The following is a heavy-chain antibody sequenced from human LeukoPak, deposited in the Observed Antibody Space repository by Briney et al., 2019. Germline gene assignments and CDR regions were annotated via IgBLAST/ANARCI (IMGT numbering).Heavy chain of an antibody. D-gene: IGHD3-3*01. CDR2: VYYSGIT. CDR3: ARLLGWSGPINWFDP. Sequence: SETLSLTCTVSSGSISSDYWSWIRQPPEKGLEWIGYVYYSGITNYNPSLKSRVTILVGTSKNHFSLKLTSVTAADTAVYYCARLLGWSGPINWFDPWGRGTLVTVSS. V-gene: IGHV4-59*08. CDR1: SGSISSDY. J-gene: IGHJ5*02.